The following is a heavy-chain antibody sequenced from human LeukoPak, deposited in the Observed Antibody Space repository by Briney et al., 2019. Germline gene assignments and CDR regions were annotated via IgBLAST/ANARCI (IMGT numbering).Heavy chain of an antibody. CDR2: ISSSGSNT. Sequence: GGSLRLSCAVAGLTFSDYYMGWIRQAPGKGLEWVSYISSSGSNTYYPASVKGRFTISRDNAKNSLFLQLNSLRTEDTAVYYCARAVNDAFDIWGQGTMVTVSS. CDR3: ARAVNDAFDI. CDR1: GLTFSDYY. J-gene: IGHJ3*02. D-gene: IGHD6-19*01. V-gene: IGHV3-11*04.